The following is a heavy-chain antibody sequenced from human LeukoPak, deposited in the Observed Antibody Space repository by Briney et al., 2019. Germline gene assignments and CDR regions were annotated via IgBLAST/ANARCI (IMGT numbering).Heavy chain of an antibody. Sequence: GGSLRLSCAASGFTFSSYSMNWVRQAPGKGLEWVSSSSSSSSYIYYADSVKGRFTISRDNAKNSLYLQMNSLRAEDTAVYYCARGVNWWYFDLWGRGTLVTVSS. D-gene: IGHD1-1*01. V-gene: IGHV3-21*01. J-gene: IGHJ2*01. CDR1: GFTFSSYS. CDR2: SSSSSSYI. CDR3: ARGVNWWYFDL.